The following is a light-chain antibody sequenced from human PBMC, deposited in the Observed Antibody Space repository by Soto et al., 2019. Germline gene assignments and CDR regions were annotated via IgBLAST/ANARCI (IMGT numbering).Light chain of an antibody. V-gene: IGLV2-8*01. J-gene: IGLJ1*01. CDR2: EVS. Sequence: QSALTQPPSASGSPGQSVTISCTGTSSDVGGYNFVSWYQQHPGKAPKLMIYEVSKWPSGVPNRFSGSKSGNTASLTVSGLQAEDEADYYCSSYAGSNNYVFGTGTKLT. CDR3: SSYAGSNNYV. CDR1: SSDVGGYNF.